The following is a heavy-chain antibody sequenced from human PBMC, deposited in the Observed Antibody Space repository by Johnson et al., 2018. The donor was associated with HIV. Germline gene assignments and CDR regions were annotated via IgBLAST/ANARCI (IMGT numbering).Heavy chain of an antibody. Sequence: QVQLVESGGGVVQPGRSLRLSCAASGFTFSSYAMHWVRQAPGKGLEWVAVISYDGSNKYYADSVKGRFTISRDNSKNTLYLQMNSLRGEDTAMHYCARGGLGYQNIHDPFDVWGQGTMV. CDR1: GFTFSSYA. V-gene: IGHV3-30*03. D-gene: IGHD3-16*02. CDR3: ARGGLGYQNIHDPFDV. CDR2: ISYDGSNK. J-gene: IGHJ3*01.